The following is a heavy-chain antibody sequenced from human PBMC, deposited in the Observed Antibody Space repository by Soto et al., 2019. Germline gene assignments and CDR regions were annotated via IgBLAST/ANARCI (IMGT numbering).Heavy chain of an antibody. CDR1: GGSFSGYS. CDR2: INHTGST. CDR3: ARQSSGWYNWFDP. J-gene: IGHJ5*02. Sequence: SETLSLTCAVYGGSFSGYSWTWIRQPPGTGLEWIGEINHTGSTNYNPSLKSRVTISVDTSKNQFSLKLTSVTAAETAVYYCARQSSGWYNWFDPWGQGTLVTVS. D-gene: IGHD6-19*01. V-gene: IGHV4-34*01.